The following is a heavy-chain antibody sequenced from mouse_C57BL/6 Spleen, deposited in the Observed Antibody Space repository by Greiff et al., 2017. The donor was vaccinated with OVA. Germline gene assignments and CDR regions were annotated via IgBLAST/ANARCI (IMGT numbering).Heavy chain of an antibody. D-gene: IGHD1-1*01. V-gene: IGHV1-62-2*01. CDR1: GYTFTEYT. J-gene: IGHJ4*01. CDR3: ARHEDGRSITTYAMDY. CDR2: FYPGSGSI. Sequence: VKLQESGAELVKPGASVKLSCKASGYTFTEYTIHWVKQRSGQGLEWIGWFYPGSGSIKYNEKFKDKATLTADKSSSTVYMELSRLTSEDSAVYFCARHEDGRSITTYAMDYWGQGTSVTVSS.